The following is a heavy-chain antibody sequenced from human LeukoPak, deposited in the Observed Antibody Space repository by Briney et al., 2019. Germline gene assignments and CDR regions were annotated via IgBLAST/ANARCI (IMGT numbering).Heavy chain of an antibody. CDR3: ARLQYSSSWPFLGSYYYYGMDV. D-gene: IGHD6-13*01. J-gene: IGHJ6*02. V-gene: IGHV1-8*01. CDR1: GYTFTSYD. CDR2: MNPNSGNT. Sequence: GASVKVSCKASGYTFTSYDINWVRQATGQGLEWMGWMNPNSGNTGYAQKFQGRVTMTRNTSISTAYMELSSLRSEDTAVYYCARLQYSSSWPFLGSYYYYGMDVWGQGTTVTVSS.